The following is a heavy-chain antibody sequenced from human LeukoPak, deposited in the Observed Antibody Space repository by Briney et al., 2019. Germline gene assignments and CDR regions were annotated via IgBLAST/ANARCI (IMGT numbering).Heavy chain of an antibody. CDR2: ISSSGSTI. CDR1: GFTFSSYE. J-gene: IGHJ4*02. Sequence: PGGSLRLSCAASGFTFSSYEMNWVRQAPGKGLEWASYISSSGSTIYYADSVKGRFTISRDNAKNSLYLQMNSLRAEDTAVYYCARDIVVVGYFDYWGQGTLVTVSS. CDR3: ARDIVVVGYFDY. V-gene: IGHV3-48*03. D-gene: IGHD2-2*01.